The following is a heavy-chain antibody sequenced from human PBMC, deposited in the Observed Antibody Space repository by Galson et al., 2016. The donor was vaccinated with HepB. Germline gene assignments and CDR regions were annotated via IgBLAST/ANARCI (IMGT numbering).Heavy chain of an antibody. CDR3: ARVRDGWATYFDY. J-gene: IGHJ4*02. V-gene: IGHV1-46*01. D-gene: IGHD5-24*01. Sequence: SVKVSCKASGYTFTNFYMHWVRQAPGQGLEWMGIIDPDGGRTTYAQKFQGRVTMTRDTSTSTVHMELSSLRSEDTAVYYCARVRDGWATYFDYWGQGTLVTVSS. CDR2: IDPDGGRT. CDR1: GYTFTNFY.